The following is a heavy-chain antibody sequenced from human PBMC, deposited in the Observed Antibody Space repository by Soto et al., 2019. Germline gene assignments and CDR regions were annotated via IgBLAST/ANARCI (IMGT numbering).Heavy chain of an antibody. V-gene: IGHV2-5*02. CDR2: IYWDDDK. Sequence: QITLKESGPTLVKPTQTLTLTCTFSGFSLSTSGVGVGWIRQPPGKALEWLALIYWDDDKRYSPSLKSRLTITKDTSKNQVVLTMTNMDPLDTATYYCTHRQTYCGGNCYSGFDYWGQGTLVTVSS. D-gene: IGHD2-21*02. CDR1: GFSLSTSGVG. J-gene: IGHJ4*02. CDR3: THRQTYCGGNCYSGFDY.